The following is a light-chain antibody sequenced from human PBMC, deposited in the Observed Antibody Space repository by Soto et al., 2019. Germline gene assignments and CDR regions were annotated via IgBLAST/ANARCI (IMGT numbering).Light chain of an antibody. J-gene: IGKJ1*01. CDR3: EQYGRSSWT. Sequence: EIGGTQTPGSVSCWAGERATVAGGSSQSVSSSYLAWYQQKPGQAPRLLIYGASSRATGIPDRFSGSGSGTDFPLTTTSLALEHFPVSYCEQYGRSSWTFAQGTKVDNK. CDR1: QSVSSSY. V-gene: IGKV3-20*01. CDR2: GAS.